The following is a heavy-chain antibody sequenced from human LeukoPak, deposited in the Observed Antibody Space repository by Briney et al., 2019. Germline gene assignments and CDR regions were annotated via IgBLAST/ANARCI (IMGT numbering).Heavy chain of an antibody. CDR1: GFSLSGYW. Sequence: GGSLRLSCVASGFSLSGYWMYWVRQAPGKGLMYISRNNGDRSTTNYADVVKGRFTMSRDNVKNTLYLQMNSLRVEDTAVYYCARDPRNVGLAPWGQGTLVTVSS. CDR2: NNGDRSTT. V-gene: IGHV3-74*01. J-gene: IGHJ5*02. CDR3: ARDPRNVGLAP. D-gene: IGHD2-15*01.